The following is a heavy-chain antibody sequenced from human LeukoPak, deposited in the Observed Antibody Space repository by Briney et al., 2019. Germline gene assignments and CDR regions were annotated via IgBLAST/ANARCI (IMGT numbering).Heavy chain of an antibody. D-gene: IGHD2-21*01. CDR3: ARADRLHGGPYLIGP. CDR1: GYSFTDYY. CDR2: INTNSGGT. Sequence: ASVKVSCKTSGYSFTDYYMHWVRQPPGQGLEWMGWINTNSGGTSAAQKFQGRVTMTRDTSITTVYMEVSWLTSDDTAIYYCARADRLHGGPYLIGPWGQGTLVTVSS. V-gene: IGHV1-2*02. J-gene: IGHJ5*02.